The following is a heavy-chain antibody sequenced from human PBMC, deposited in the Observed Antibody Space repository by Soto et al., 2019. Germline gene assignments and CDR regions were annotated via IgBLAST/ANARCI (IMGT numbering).Heavy chain of an antibody. CDR1: GFTFRSYG. V-gene: IGHV3-30*18. CDR3: AKGSDSSGLDAFDI. CDR2: ISYDGSNK. D-gene: IGHD3-22*01. Sequence: GGSLRLCCAASGFTFRSYGMHWVRQAPGKGLEWVAVISYDGSNKYYADSVKGRFTISRDNSKNTLYLQMNSLRAEDTAVYYCAKGSDSSGLDAFDIWGQGTMVTVSS. J-gene: IGHJ3*02.